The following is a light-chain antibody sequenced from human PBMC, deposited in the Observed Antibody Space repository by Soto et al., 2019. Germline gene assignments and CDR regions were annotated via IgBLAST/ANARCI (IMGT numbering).Light chain of an antibody. CDR3: QQSYSTPRT. V-gene: IGKV1-39*01. Sequence: DIQMTQSPSSLSASVGDRVAITCRASQRISNYLNWYQQKPGKAPKLLIYAASTLQSGVPSRFSGSGSGTAFTLTISSLQPEDFATYYCQQSYSTPRTFGQGTKVDIK. J-gene: IGKJ1*01. CDR1: QRISNY. CDR2: AAS.